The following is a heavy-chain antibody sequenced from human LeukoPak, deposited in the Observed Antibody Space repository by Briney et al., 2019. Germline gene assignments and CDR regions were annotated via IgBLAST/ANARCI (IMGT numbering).Heavy chain of an antibody. CDR1: GFTFSNYY. D-gene: IGHD1-26*01. V-gene: IGHV3-74*01. J-gene: IGHJ4*02. CDR3: ARETEFSGSFFVDY. CDR2: ISIDGSIT. Sequence: PGGSLRLSCAASGFTFSNYYMQWVRQVPGKGLVWVSRISIDGSITSYADSVKGRFTISRDSAKNTLYLQMNSLRAEDTALYYCARETEFSGSFFVDYWGQGTLATVSS.